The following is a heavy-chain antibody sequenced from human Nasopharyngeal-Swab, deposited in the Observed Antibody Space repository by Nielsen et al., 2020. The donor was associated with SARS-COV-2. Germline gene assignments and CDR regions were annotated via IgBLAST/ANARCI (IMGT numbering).Heavy chain of an antibody. CDR3: ARTFYYDSSAYDNWFDP. V-gene: IGHV1-8*01. D-gene: IGHD3-22*01. J-gene: IGHJ5*02. CDR1: GYTFTSYD. Sequence: ASVKVSCKASGYTFTSYDINWVRQATGQGLEWMGWMNPNSGNTGYAQKFQGRVTMTRNTSISTAYMELSSLRSEDTAVYFCARTFYYDSSAYDNWFDPWGQGTLVTVSS. CDR2: MNPNSGNT.